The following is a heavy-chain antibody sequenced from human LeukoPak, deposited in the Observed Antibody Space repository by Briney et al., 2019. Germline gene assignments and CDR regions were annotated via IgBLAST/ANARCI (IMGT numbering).Heavy chain of an antibody. CDR1: GGSFSGYY. Sequence: SETLSLTCAVYGGSFSGYYWSWIRQPPGKGLEWIGEINHSGSTNYNPSLKSRVTISVDTSKNQFSLKLSSVTAADTAVYYCARDRGGGWLQLRFFDYWGQGTLVTVSS. D-gene: IGHD5-24*01. V-gene: IGHV4-34*01. CDR2: INHSGST. CDR3: ARDRGGGWLQLRFFDY. J-gene: IGHJ4*02.